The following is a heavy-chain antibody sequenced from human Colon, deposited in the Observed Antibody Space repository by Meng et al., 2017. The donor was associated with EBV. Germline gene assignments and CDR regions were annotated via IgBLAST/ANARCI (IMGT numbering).Heavy chain of an antibody. CDR3: ARRLAALDY. CDR2: INYSGNT. D-gene: IGHD6-19*01. J-gene: IGHJ4*02. V-gene: IGHV4-34*01. CDR1: GGSFRGYY. Sequence: QVQLQQWGAGLLKPSETLSLSCAVYGGSFRGYYWTWIRQPPGKGLEWVAEINYSGNTNYSPSLKSRVTISIDTSKNQFSLKLSSVTAADTAIYYCARRLAALDYWGQGTLVTVDS.